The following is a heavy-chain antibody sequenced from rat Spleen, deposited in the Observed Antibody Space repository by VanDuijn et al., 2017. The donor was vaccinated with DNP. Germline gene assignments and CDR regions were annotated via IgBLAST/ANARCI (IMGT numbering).Heavy chain of an antibody. J-gene: IGHJ2*01. D-gene: IGHD1-7*01. CDR2: ISYSGIT. CDR3: ARWTRYFAY. V-gene: IGHV3-1*01. Sequence: EVQLQESGSGLVKPSQSLSLTCSVTGYSITSNYWGWIRKFPGNKMEYIGHISYSGITNYNPSLRSRISITRDTSKNHFFLHLNSVTTEDTATYYCARWTRYFAYWGQGVMVTVSS. CDR1: GYSITSNY.